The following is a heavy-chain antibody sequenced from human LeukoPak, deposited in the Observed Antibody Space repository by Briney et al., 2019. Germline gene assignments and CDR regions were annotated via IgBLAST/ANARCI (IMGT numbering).Heavy chain of an antibody. J-gene: IGHJ4*02. Sequence: GGSLRPSCAASGFTFSSYSMNWVRQAPGKGLEWVSSISSSSSFIYYADSVKGRFTISRDNAKNSLYLQMNSLRAEDTAVYYCARDTATVTDYWGQGTLVTVSS. D-gene: IGHD4-17*01. CDR3: ARDTATVTDY. CDR1: GFTFSSYS. CDR2: ISSSSSFI. V-gene: IGHV3-21*01.